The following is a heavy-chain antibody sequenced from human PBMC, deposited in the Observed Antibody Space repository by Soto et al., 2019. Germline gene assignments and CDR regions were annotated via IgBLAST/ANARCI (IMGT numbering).Heavy chain of an antibody. CDR3: ARGPVVVVSAPYYFDY. J-gene: IGHJ4*02. V-gene: IGHV4-30-4*01. CDR1: GGSISSGDNY. D-gene: IGHD2-21*01. Sequence: PSETLSLTCTVSGGSISSGDNYWSWIRQPPGKGLEWIGNIYYSGSTYYNPSLKSRVSISVDTSRDQFSLKLSSATAADTAVYYCARGPVVVVSAPYYFDYWGQGTRVTVPS. CDR2: IYYSGST.